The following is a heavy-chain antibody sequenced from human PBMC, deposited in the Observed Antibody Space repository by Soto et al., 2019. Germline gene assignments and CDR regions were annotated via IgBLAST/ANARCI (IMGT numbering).Heavy chain of an antibody. V-gene: IGHV1-24*01. CDR2: FDPEDGET. J-gene: IGHJ6*02. D-gene: IGHD3-3*01. CDR3: ATGSPHDFWSGYYMADYYGMDV. CDR1: GYTLTELS. Sequence: GASVKVSCKVSGYTLTELSMHWVRQAPGKGLEWMGGFDPEDGETIYAQKFQGRVTMTEDTSTDTAYMELSSLRSEDTAVYYCATGSPHDFWSGYYMADYYGMDVWGQGTTVTVSS.